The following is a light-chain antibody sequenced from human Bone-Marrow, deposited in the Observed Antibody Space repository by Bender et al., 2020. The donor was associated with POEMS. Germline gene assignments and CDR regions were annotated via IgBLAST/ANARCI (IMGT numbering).Light chain of an antibody. CDR3: ISYTSSSTLA. CDR1: SSDIGGYNY. Sequence: QSALTQPASVSGSPGQSITISCTGTSSDIGGYNYVSWYQQHPGKAPKLMILDVNTRPSGVSNRFSGSKAGNTASLTISGLQAEDEADDCCISYTSSSTLAFAGGAKLSVL. CDR2: DVN. J-gene: IGLJ3*02. V-gene: IGLV2-14*03.